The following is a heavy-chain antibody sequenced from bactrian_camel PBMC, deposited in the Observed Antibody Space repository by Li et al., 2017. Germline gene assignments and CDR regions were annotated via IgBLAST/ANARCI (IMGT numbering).Heavy chain of an antibody. Sequence: QLVESGGGSVQAGGSLRLSCAASGSTLHTYSWFRQAPGQEREGVAAIDTGDGSTYYLNSVEGRFTISKDNDKNTLYLQMNSLKPEDTAMYYCAGAPVVYSPTEPYEYNYWGQGTQVTVS. D-gene: IGHD2*01. J-gene: IGHJ4*01. CDR3: AGAPVVYSPTEPYEYNY. V-gene: IGHV3S1*01. CDR1: GSTLHTYS. CDR2: IDTGDGST.